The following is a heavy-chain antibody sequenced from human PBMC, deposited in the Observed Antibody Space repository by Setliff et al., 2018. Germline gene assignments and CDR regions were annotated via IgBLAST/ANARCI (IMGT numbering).Heavy chain of an antibody. D-gene: IGHD2-21*01. CDR2: FYTDGTT. CDR1: GASLRSGSNY. V-gene: IGHV4-61*02. J-gene: IGHJ6*02. CDR3: AKEHVVISFVNNIHPHYGKDV. Sequence: PSETLSLTCTVSGASLRSGSNYWGWFRQPAGKGLEWSGRFYTDGTTNYSPSLKSRVTISADTSQNHFSLRMRAVSAAGTAVYFCAKEHVVISFVNNIHPHYGKDVWGQGTTVTVSS.